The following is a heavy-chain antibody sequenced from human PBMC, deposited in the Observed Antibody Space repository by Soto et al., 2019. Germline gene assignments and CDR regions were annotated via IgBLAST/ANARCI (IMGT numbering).Heavy chain of an antibody. J-gene: IGHJ6*03. V-gene: IGHV4-59*08. CDR1: GGSISSYY. Sequence: QVQLQESGPGLVKPSETLSLTCTVSGGSISSYYWSWIRQPPGKGLEWIGYIYYSGSTNYNPSLKSRAAISVDTTKTQFSLKLSSVTAADTAVYYCARLGYDFCRGYGKYNYYYYMDVWGKGTTVTVSS. D-gene: IGHD3-3*01. CDR3: ARLGYDFCRGYGKYNYYYYMDV. CDR2: IYYSGST.